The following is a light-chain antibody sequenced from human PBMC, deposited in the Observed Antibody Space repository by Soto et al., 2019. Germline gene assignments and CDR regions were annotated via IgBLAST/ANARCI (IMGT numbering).Light chain of an antibody. V-gene: IGLV1-51*01. J-gene: IGLJ1*01. CDR1: NSDIGQNY. CDR3: GTWHSSLSAYF. CDR2: DNN. Sequence: QSVLTQPPSVSAAPGQKVTISCSGGNSDIGQNYVSWYQQLPGTAPKLLIHDNNKRPSGIPDRFSGSKSGTSATLDITGLQTGAEGDYSCGTWHSSLSAYFFGAGTKLTVL.